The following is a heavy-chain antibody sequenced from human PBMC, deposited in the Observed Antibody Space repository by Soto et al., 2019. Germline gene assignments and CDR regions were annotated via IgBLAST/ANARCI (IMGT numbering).Heavy chain of an antibody. CDR3: ARDKGGTVAGFNWFDP. D-gene: IGHD6-19*01. CDR1: GFKFSMFG. Sequence: ELFLQESGGDLVQPGGFLRLSCVASGFKFSMFGMNWVRQAPGKGLEWIAYISSSSATIIYGGSVEGRFTVSRDNAESSLFLQMKSLRDEDTAVYYCARDKGGTVAGFNWFDPWGHGTPVTVST. CDR2: ISSSSATI. V-gene: IGHV3-48*02. J-gene: IGHJ5*02.